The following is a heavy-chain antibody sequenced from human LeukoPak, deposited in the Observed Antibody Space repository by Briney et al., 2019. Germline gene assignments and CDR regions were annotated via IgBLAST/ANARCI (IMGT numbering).Heavy chain of an antibody. CDR1: GYTFTSNY. J-gene: IGHJ3*02. CDR3: ARDGGYCSGGSCYSGYYDSSGYLVRAFDI. D-gene: IGHD2-15*01. CDR2: ISPSGGST. V-gene: IGHV1-46*01. Sequence: ASVKVSCKAFGYTFTSNYMHWVRQAPGQGPEWMGVISPSGGSTTYAQKFQGRVTLTRDMSTSTDYLELSSLRSEDTAVYYCARDGGYCSGGSCYSGYYDSSGYLVRAFDIWGQGTMVTVSS.